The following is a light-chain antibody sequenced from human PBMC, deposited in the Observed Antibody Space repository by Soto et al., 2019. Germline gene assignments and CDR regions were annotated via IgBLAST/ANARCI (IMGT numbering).Light chain of an antibody. V-gene: IGKV3-15*01. CDR1: QSVSSN. J-gene: IGKJ4*01. CDR2: GAS. CDR3: QKYNSYPLT. Sequence: EIVLTQPPGTLSLSIGERATLSCRASQSVSSNLAWYQQKPGQAPRFIIYGASTRATGIPDRFSGSGSGTDLNLTISSLQPEDFATYYCQKYNSYPLTFGGGTKVDIK.